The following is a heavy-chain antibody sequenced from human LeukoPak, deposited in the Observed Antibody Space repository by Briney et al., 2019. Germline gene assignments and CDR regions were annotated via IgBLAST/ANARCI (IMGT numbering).Heavy chain of an antibody. CDR2: IYHSGST. J-gene: IGHJ5*02. V-gene: IGHV4-38-2*02. CDR1: GYSISSGYY. CDR3: ARNRYYYGSGNYGVPNWFDP. Sequence: SETLSLTCTVSGYSISSGYYWGGIRQPPGKGREWIGSIYHSGSTYYNPSLKSRVTISVDTSKNQFSLKLNSVTAADTPVYYCARNRYYYGSGNYGVPNWFDPWGQGTLVTVSS. D-gene: IGHD3-10*01.